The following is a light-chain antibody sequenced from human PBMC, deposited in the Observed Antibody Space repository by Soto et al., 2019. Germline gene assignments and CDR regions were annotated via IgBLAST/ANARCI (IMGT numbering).Light chain of an antibody. J-gene: IGKJ2*01. CDR2: GAS. CDR3: QQYGSYT. V-gene: IGKV3-20*01. CDR1: QSVSSSY. Sequence: EIVLTQSPGTLSLSPGERATLSCRASQSVSSSYFAWYQQKPGQAPRLLIYGASTRATGIPDRFSGSGSGNDFTLTISRLEPDDFAVYYCQQYGSYTFGQGTKLEIK.